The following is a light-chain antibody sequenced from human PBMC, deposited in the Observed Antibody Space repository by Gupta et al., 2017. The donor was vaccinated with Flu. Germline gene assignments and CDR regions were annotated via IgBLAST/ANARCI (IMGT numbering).Light chain of an antibody. V-gene: IGLV1-44*01. CDR1: SSNIGSNT. Sequence: QSLLTQPPSASGTPGQRVTIACSGSSSNIGSNTVNWYQQLPRTAPKLLIYRNNQRPSGVPDRFSGSKSGTSASLAISGLQSEDEADYYCAAWDDSLNGVVFGGGTKLAVL. CDR2: RNN. CDR3: AAWDDSLNGVV. J-gene: IGLJ2*01.